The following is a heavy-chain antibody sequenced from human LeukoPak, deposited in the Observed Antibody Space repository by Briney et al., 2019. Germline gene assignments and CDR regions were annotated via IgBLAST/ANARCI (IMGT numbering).Heavy chain of an antibody. J-gene: IGHJ4*02. Sequence: PGGSLRLSCAASGFTFSSYSMNWVRQAPGKGLEWVSSISSSSSYIYYADPVKGRFTISRDNAKNSLYLQMNSLRAEDTAVYYCARDTGSSWDYWGQGTLVTVSS. D-gene: IGHD6-13*01. CDR1: GFTFSSYS. CDR3: ARDTGSSWDY. V-gene: IGHV3-21*01. CDR2: ISSSSSYI.